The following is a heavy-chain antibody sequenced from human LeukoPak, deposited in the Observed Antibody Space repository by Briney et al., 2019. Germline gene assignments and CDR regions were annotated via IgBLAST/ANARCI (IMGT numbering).Heavy chain of an antibody. V-gene: IGHV1-2*02. D-gene: IGHD2-21*01. Sequence: ASVNVSCKASGYTFTGYYMHWVRQAPGQGLEWMGWINPNSGGTNYAQKFQGRVTMTRDTSISTAYMELSRLRSDDTAVYYCAREFSAIRAFDIWGQGTMVTVSS. CDR3: AREFSAIRAFDI. J-gene: IGHJ3*02. CDR2: INPNSGGT. CDR1: GYTFTGYY.